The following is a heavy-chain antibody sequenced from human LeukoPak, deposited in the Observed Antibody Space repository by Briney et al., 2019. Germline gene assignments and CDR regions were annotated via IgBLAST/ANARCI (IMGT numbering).Heavy chain of an antibody. D-gene: IGHD3-22*01. CDR1: GFTFSDYY. CDR2: ISSSGSTI. Sequence: PGGSLRLSCAASGFTFSDYYMSWIRQAPGKGLEWVSYISSSGSTIYYADSVKGRFTISRDNAKNSLYLQMNSLRAEDTAVYYCAKEGDYYNSIVPNYWGQGTLVTVSS. J-gene: IGHJ4*02. V-gene: IGHV3-11*04. CDR3: AKEGDYYNSIVPNY.